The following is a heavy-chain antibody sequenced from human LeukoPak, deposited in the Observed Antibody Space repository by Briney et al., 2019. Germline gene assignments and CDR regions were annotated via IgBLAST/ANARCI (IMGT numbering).Heavy chain of an antibody. J-gene: IGHJ4*02. CDR3: ARVGITVDY. V-gene: IGHV4-59*12. D-gene: IGHD5-24*01. Sequence: PSETLSLTCTVSGGSISSYYWSWIRQPPGKGLEWIGSIYYSGSTYYNPSLKSRVTISVDTSKNQFSLKLSSVTAADTAVYYCARVGITVDYWGQGTLVTVSS. CDR2: IYYSGST. CDR1: GGSISSYY.